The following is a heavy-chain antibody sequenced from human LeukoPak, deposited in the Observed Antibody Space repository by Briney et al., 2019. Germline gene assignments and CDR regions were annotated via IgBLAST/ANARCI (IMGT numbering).Heavy chain of an antibody. Sequence: PGGSLGLPCAASGFTFSSYWMNWVRQAPGKGLEWVANIKQDGSEKYYVDSVKGRFTISRDNAKNSLYLQMNSLRAEDTAVYYCARRGSSSPPDHWGQGTLVTVSS. J-gene: IGHJ5*02. D-gene: IGHD6-13*01. V-gene: IGHV3-7*01. CDR3: ARRGSSSPPDH. CDR1: GFTFSSYW. CDR2: IKQDGSEK.